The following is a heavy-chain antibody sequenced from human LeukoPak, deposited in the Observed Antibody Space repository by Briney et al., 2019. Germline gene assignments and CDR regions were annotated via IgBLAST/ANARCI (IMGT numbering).Heavy chain of an antibody. J-gene: IGHJ4*02. CDR1: GFTFTSYG. Sequence: GGSLRLSCAASGFTFTSYGMNWVRQAPGKGLEWVSSITGSGAGTYYADSVKDRFTISRDNSKNTLYLQMDSLRAEDTAVYYCAKGRGNLVRTYYFDYWGQGTLVTVSS. V-gene: IGHV3-23*01. CDR3: AKGRGNLVRTYYFDY. D-gene: IGHD3-10*01. CDR2: ITGSGAGT.